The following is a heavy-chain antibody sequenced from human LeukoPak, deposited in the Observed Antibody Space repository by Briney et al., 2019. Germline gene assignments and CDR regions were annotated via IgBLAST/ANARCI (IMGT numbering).Heavy chain of an antibody. Sequence: PSETLSLTCAVYGGSFSGYYWSWIRHPPGKGLGWIGEIINSGAPNYNPSLKSRVTISVDTSKNQFSLKLSSVTAADTAVYYCARVRGLYYYGSGSYPPSKWFDYWGQGTLVTVSS. D-gene: IGHD3-10*01. CDR3: ARVRGLYYYGSGSYPPSKWFDY. V-gene: IGHV4-34*12. CDR1: GGSFSGYY. J-gene: IGHJ4*02. CDR2: IINSGAP.